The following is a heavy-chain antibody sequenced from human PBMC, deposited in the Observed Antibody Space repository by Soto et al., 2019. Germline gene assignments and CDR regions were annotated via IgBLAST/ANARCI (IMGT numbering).Heavy chain of an antibody. CDR2: INHSGST. J-gene: IGHJ6*02. V-gene: IGHV4-34*01. CDR3: ATGRRAYYYYGMDV. D-gene: IGHD7-27*01. Sequence: QVQLQQWGAGLLKPSETLSLTCAVYGGPFSGYYWSWIRQPPGKGLEWIGEINHSGSTNYNPSLKSRVTISVDTSKNQFSLKLSSVTAADTAVYYCATGRRAYYYYGMDVWGQGTTVTVSS. CDR1: GGPFSGYY.